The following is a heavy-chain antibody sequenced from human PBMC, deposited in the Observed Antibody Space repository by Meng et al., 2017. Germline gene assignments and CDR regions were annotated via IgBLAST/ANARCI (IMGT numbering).Heavy chain of an antibody. CDR3: ARGRYFDWLSYRYYFDY. Sequence: QGQLQQGGGGLLKPSETLSLTCAVYGGSFSGYYWSWIRQPPGKGLEWIGEINHSGSTNYNPSLKSRVTISVDTSKNQFSLKLSSVTAADTAVYYCARGRYFDWLSYRYYFDYWGQGTLVTVSS. J-gene: IGHJ4*02. V-gene: IGHV4-34*01. CDR2: INHSGST. CDR1: GGSFSGYY. D-gene: IGHD3-9*01.